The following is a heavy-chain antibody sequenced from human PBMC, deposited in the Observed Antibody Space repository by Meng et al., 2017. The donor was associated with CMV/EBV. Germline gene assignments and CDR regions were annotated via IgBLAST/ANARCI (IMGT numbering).Heavy chain of an antibody. CDR1: GGSISSRSYY. V-gene: IGHV4-39*07. Sequence: SETLSLTCTVSGGSISSRSYYWGWIRQPPGTGLEWIGTIYYSGSTYYNPSLKSRVTISIDTSKHQFSLKLSSVTAADTAVYYCARGLKYQLVMSGRGYFDYWGQGTLVTSPQ. CDR2: IYYSGST. CDR3: ARGLKYQLVMSGRGYFDY. J-gene: IGHJ4*02. D-gene: IGHD2-2*01.